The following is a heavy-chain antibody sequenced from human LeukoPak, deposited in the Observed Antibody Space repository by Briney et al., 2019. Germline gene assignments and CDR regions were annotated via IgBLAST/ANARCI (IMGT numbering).Heavy chain of an antibody. CDR1: GYSFTSYW. CDR3: ARLYGSHFSSAGFMDV. V-gene: IGHV5-51*01. D-gene: IGHD2-8*02. CDR2: IYPGDSDT. J-gene: IGHJ6*03. Sequence: GESLKISCKGSGYSFTSYWIGWVRQMPGKGLEWMGIIYPGDSDTRYSPSFQGQVTISADKSISTAYLQWSSLKASDTAMYYCARLYGSHFSSAGFMDVWGKGTTVTVSS.